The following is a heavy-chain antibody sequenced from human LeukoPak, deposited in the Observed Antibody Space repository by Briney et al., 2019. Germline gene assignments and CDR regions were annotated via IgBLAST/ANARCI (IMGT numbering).Heavy chain of an antibody. CDR1: GFTFSSYS. CDR3: ARQADTAMLIWSFTDY. J-gene: IGHJ4*02. CDR2: ISSSSSYI. D-gene: IGHD5-18*01. V-gene: IGHV3-21*01. Sequence: GGSLRLSCAASGFTFSSYSLTWVRQAPGKGLEWVSSISSSSSYIYYADSVKGRFTISRDNAKNSLYLQMNSLRAEDTALYYCARQADTAMLIWSFTDYWGQGTLVTVSS.